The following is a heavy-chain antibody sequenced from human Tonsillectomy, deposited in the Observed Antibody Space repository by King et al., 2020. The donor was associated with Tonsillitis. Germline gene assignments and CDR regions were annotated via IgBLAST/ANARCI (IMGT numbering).Heavy chain of an antibody. D-gene: IGHD1-20*01. J-gene: IGHJ4*02. CDR2: ISHSGST. CDR3: ARVTGTALRVDY. Sequence: LQLQESGSGLVKPSQTLSLTCAVSGGSISSDYSWSWIRQPPGKGLEWLGYISHSGSTYYNPSLKSRVTISVDRSKNQFSLKLSSVTAADTAVYFCARVTGTALRVDYWGQGTLVTVSS. V-gene: IGHV4-30-2*01. CDR1: GGSISSDYS.